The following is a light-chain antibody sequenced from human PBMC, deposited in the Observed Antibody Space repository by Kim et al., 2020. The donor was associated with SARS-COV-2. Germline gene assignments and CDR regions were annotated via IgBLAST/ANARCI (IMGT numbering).Light chain of an antibody. CDR1: QSVASSY. CDR3: QQYGSAPPT. J-gene: IGKJ1*01. V-gene: IGKV3-20*01. Sequence: EFVLTQSPGTLSLSPGERATLSCVSSQSVASSYLAWYQQGPGQDPSLLIYDASNMATGIPDRFSGSGSGTDFSPTISTVEPEDFSVYCCQQYGSAPPTFGQGTKVDI. CDR2: DAS.